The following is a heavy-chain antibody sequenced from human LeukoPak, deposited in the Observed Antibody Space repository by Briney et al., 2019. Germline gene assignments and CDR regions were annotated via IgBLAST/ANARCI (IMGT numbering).Heavy chain of an antibody. D-gene: IGHD3-10*01. CDR1: GGSISSSNSY. J-gene: IGHJ4*02. V-gene: IGHV4-39*07. CDR3: ARSGRSFRPYYFDY. CDR2: IYYSGNT. Sequence: SETLSLTCTVSGGSISSSNSYWGWIRQPPGKGLEWIGSIYYSGNTYYNPSLKSRVTISVDTSKNQFSLKLNSVTAADTAVYYCARSGRSFRPYYFDYWGQGTLVAVSS.